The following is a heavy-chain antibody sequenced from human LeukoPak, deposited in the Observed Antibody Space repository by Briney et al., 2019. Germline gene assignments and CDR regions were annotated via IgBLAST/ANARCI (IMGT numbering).Heavy chain of an antibody. CDR2: IRSEANSYAT. V-gene: IGHV3-73*01. Sequence: GGSLRLSCAASGFTFSGSAMHWVRQASGKGLEWVGRIRSEANSYATAYAASVKGRFTISRDDSKNTAYLQMNSLKTEDTAVYYCTRYYYDSSGYGYYFDYWGQGTLVTVSS. D-gene: IGHD3-22*01. CDR3: TRYYYDSSGYGYYFDY. J-gene: IGHJ4*02. CDR1: GFTFSGSA.